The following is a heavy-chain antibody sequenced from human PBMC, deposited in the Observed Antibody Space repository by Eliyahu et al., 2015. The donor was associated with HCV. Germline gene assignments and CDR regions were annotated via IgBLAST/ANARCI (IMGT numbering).Heavy chain of an antibody. V-gene: IGHV3-33*01. CDR1: SSYG. CDR2: IWYDGSNK. Sequence: SSYGMHWVRQAPGKGLEWVAVIWYDGSNKYYADSVKGRFTISRDNSKNTLYLQMNSLRAEDTAVYYCAREVGATQRAFDIWGQGTMVTVSS. D-gene: IGHD1-26*01. CDR3: AREVGATQRAFDI. J-gene: IGHJ3*02.